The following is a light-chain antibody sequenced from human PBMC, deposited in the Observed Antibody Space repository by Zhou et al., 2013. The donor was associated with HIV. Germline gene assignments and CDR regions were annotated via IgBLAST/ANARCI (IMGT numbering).Light chain of an antibody. J-gene: IGKJ2*01. CDR2: NTS. CDR3: QQYGTSLVT. Sequence: EIVLTQSPVTLSLSPGERATLSCRASQSVSRYLAWYQQKPGQAPRLLIYNTSNRATGIPARFSGSGSGTDFTLTISRLESEDFAVYYCQQYGTSLVTFGQGTKLEIK. V-gene: IGKV3-20*01. CDR1: QSVSRY.